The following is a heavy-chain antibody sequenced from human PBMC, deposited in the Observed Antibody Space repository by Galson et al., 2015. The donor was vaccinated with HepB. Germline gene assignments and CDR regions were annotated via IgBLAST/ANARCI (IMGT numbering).Heavy chain of an antibody. CDR1: GFTLSSYG. V-gene: IGHV3-33*01. CDR2: IWYDGSNK. Sequence: SLRLSCAASGFTLSSYGMHWVRQAPGKGLEWVAVIWYDGSNKYYADSVKGRFTISRDNSKNTLYLQMNSLRAEDTAVYYCAREDGDYEDYYYGMDVWGQGTTVTVSS. D-gene: IGHD4-17*01. J-gene: IGHJ6*02. CDR3: AREDGDYEDYYYGMDV.